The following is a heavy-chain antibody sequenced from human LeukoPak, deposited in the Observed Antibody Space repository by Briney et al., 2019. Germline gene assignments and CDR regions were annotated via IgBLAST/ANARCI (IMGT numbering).Heavy chain of an antibody. Sequence: ASVKVSCKASGYTFTSYDINWVRQATGQGLEWMGWMNPNSGGTNYAQKFQGRVTMTRDTSISTAYMELSRLRSDDTAVYYCARDLLDYGGNAQGHCLGDDAFDIWGQGTMVTVSS. D-gene: IGHD4-23*01. CDR3: ARDLLDYGGNAQGHCLGDDAFDI. CDR2: MNPNSGGT. CDR1: GYTFTSYD. J-gene: IGHJ3*02. V-gene: IGHV1-2*02.